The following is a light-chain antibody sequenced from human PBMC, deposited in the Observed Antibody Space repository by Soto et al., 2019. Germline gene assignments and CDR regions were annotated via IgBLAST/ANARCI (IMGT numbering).Light chain of an antibody. CDR3: QQSYSTPIT. CDR2: AAS. J-gene: IGKJ5*01. Sequence: SQRTQSPYSLSASVGDRVTSTCRAIQSISIYLNWYQHKPVKDPKLLIDAASSLQSGVPSRFSGSGSGTDFTLTISRLQPEDFATYYCQQSYSTPITSGQVARLDI. V-gene: IGKV1-39*01. CDR1: QSISIY.